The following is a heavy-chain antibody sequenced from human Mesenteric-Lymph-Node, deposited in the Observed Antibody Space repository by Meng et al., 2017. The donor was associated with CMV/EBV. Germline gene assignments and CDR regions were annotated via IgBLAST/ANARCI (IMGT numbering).Heavy chain of an antibody. D-gene: IGHD3-22*01. Sequence: GSLRLSCIVSGGSVTSDSYYWNWLRQPPGKGLEWIGHIYYSGGTNYNPSLKSRVTISVDTSKNQFSLKLSSVTAADTAVYYCARVRITMIVVGAFDIWGQGTMVTVSS. CDR2: IYYSGGT. V-gene: IGHV4-61*01. J-gene: IGHJ3*02. CDR1: GGSVTSDSYY. CDR3: ARVRITMIVVGAFDI.